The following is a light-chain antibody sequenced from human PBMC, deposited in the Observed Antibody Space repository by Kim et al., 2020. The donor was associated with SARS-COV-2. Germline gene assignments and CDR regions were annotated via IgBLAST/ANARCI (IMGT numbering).Light chain of an antibody. Sequence: SVGDRITITCRASQSISSYLNWYQQKPGKAPKLLIYAASSLQSGVPSRFSGSGSGTDFTLTISSLQPEDFATYYCQQSYSTPPITFGQGTRLEIK. CDR1: QSISSY. CDR3: QQSYSTPPIT. J-gene: IGKJ5*01. CDR2: AAS. V-gene: IGKV1-39*01.